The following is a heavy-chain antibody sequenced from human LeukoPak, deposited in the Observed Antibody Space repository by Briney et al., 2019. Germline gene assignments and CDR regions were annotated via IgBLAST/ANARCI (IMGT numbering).Heavy chain of an antibody. CDR1: GGSISSYY. J-gene: IGHJ6*03. Sequence: SETLSLTCTVSGGSISSYYWSWIRQPPGKGLEWIGYIYYSGSTNYNPSLKSRVTISVDTSKNQFSLKLSSVTAEDTAVYYCARAGTMVRGVIIEQDYYYMDVWGKGTTVTVSS. CDR2: IYYSGST. V-gene: IGHV4-59*01. D-gene: IGHD3-10*01. CDR3: ARAGTMVRGVIIEQDYYYMDV.